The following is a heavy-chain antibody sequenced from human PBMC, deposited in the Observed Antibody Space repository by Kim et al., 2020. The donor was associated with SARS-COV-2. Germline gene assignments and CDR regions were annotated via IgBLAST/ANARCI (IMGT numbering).Heavy chain of an antibody. V-gene: IGHV1-69*01. D-gene: IGHD1-26*01. Sequence: NYAQKFQGRVTITADESTSTAYMELSSLRSEDTAVYYCARGMGATSEFDYWGQGTLVTVSS. CDR3: ARGMGATSEFDY. J-gene: IGHJ4*02.